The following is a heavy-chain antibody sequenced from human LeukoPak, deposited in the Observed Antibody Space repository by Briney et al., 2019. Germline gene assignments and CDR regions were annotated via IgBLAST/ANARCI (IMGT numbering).Heavy chain of an antibody. CDR2: ISSSSSYI. V-gene: IGHV3-21*01. D-gene: IGHD2-15*01. CDR3: ARDYSYFDY. Sequence: GGSLRLSCAASVFTFSGSAMHWVRQAPGKGLEWVSSISSSSSYIYYADSVKGRFTISRDNAKNSLYLQMNSLRAEDTAVYYCARDYSYFDYWGQGTLVTVSS. J-gene: IGHJ4*02. CDR1: VFTFSGSA.